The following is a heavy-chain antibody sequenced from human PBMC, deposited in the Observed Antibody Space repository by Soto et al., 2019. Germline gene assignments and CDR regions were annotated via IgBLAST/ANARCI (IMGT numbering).Heavy chain of an antibody. D-gene: IGHD3-10*01. Sequence: EVQLVESGGDLVQPGGSLRLSCAASGFTFSSYWMHWVRQAPGKGLVWVSRINSDGSSISYADSAKGRFTISRDKAKNTMYLQMNSLRAEETAVYYCARSDYGSGDGNDYWGQGTMVTVSS. J-gene: IGHJ4*02. CDR3: ARSDYGSGDGNDY. CDR2: INSDGSSI. CDR1: GFTFSSYW. V-gene: IGHV3-74*01.